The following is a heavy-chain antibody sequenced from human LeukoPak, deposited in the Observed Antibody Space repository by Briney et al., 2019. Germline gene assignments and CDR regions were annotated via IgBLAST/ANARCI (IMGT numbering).Heavy chain of an antibody. CDR3: HVYYYDSSGHPSHWYFDL. D-gene: IGHD3-22*01. CDR2: IQYDGTNK. Sequence: GGSLRLSCAASGFTFSNYGVHWVRQAPGKGLDWVAFIQYDGTNKYYADSVKGRFTISRDNSKDTVYLQVNSLRPEDTAVYYCHVYYYDSSGHPSHWYFDLWGRGTLVTVSS. CDR1: GFTFSNYG. J-gene: IGHJ2*01. V-gene: IGHV3-30*02.